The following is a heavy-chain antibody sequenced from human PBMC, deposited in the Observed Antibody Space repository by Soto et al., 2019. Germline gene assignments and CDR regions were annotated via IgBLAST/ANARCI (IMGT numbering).Heavy chain of an antibody. V-gene: IGHV4-30-4*01. D-gene: IGHD3-3*01. CDR1: GGSISSGDYY. J-gene: IGHJ6*02. Sequence: ASETLSLTCTVSGGSISSGDYYWSWIRQPPGKGLEWIGYIYYSGSTYYNPSLKSRVTISVDTSKNQFSLKLSSVTAADTAVYYCARDRGRTYYDFWSGPLYYYYGMDVWGQGTTVTVSS. CDR3: ARDRGRTYYDFWSGPLYYYYGMDV. CDR2: IYYSGST.